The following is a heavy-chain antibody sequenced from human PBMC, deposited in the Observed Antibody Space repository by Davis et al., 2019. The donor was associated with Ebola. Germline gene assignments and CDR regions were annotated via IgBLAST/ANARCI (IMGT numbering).Heavy chain of an antibody. CDR3: ARRGGGNSPYWYFDL. CDR1: GGSVRSYY. D-gene: IGHD4-23*01. J-gene: IGHJ2*01. CDR2: IYYSGGT. Sequence: PSETLSLTCTVSGGSVRSYYWSWIRQPPGKGLEWIGYIYYSGGTNYNPSLKNRVIISVDTSKNQFSLKLSYVNAADTAVYYWARRGGGNSPYWYFDLWGRGTLVTVSS. V-gene: IGHV4-59*08.